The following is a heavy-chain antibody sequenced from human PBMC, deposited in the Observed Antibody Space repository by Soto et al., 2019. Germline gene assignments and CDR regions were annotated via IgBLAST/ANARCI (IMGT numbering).Heavy chain of an antibody. V-gene: IGHV4-38-2*01. CDR1: AYSITSAYY. CDR2: IYHSGST. J-gene: IGHJ4*02. CDR3: ARGSAVALFLY. D-gene: IGHD6-19*01. Sequence: SETLSLTCAVSAYSITSAYYWGWIRQSPGRDLEWIGSIYHSGSTYYNPSLKSRVTISIDMYKNQFSLKLNSVTAADTAVYYCARGSAVALFLYWGQGAPVTVSS.